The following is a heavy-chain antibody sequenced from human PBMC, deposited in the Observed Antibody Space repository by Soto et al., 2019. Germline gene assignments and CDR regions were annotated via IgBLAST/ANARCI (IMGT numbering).Heavy chain of an antibody. Sequence: GGSLRLSCAASGFTFSSYGMHWVRQAPGKGLEWVAVISYDGSNKYYADSVKGRFTISRDNSKNTLYLQMNSLRAEDTAVYYCAKALGITCGGVIAHDAFDIWGQGTMVTVSS. D-gene: IGHD3-16*02. CDR3: AKALGITCGGVIAHDAFDI. CDR2: ISYDGSNK. V-gene: IGHV3-30*18. J-gene: IGHJ3*02. CDR1: GFTFSSYG.